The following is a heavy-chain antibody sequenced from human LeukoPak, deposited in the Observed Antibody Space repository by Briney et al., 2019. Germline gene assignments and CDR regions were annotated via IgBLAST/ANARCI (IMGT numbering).Heavy chain of an antibody. CDR1: GFTVSSNY. D-gene: IGHD2-8*01. V-gene: IGHV3-66*01. J-gene: IGHJ6*02. Sequence: GGPLRLSCAASGFTVSSNYVSWVRQAPGKGLEWVSIIYSGGSTYYADSVEGRFTISRDNSKNTLYLQMNSLRAEDTAVYYCATGYAGGPRGYYGMDVWGQGTTVTVSS. CDR3: ATGYAGGPRGYYGMDV. CDR2: IYSGGST.